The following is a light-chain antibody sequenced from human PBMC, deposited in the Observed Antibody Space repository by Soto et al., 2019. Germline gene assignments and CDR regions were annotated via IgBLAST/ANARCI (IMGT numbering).Light chain of an antibody. CDR2: KAS. J-gene: IGKJ1*01. CDR3: QHYNSYPPWT. CDR1: QSINSW. V-gene: IGKV1-5*03. Sequence: DIQMTQSPSTLSASVGDRVTITCRASQSINSWLAWYQQEPGKAPNLLIYKASSLQSGVPSRFSGSGSGTEFTLTISSLQPDDVATYYCQHYNSYPPWTFGQGTKVEIK.